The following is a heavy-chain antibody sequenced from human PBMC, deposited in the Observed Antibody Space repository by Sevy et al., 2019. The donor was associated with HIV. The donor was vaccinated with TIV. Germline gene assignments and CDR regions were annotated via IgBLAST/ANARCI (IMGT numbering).Heavy chain of an antibody. J-gene: IGHJ4*02. Sequence: ALVKVSCKASGYTFSSYYMHWVRQAPGQGLEWMGIINPSGGSTSYAQKFQGRVTMTRDTSTSTVYMELSSLRSEDTAIYYCARDLTIFGVIPDYWGQGTLVTVSS. CDR2: INPSGGST. D-gene: IGHD3-3*01. V-gene: IGHV1-46*01. CDR1: GYTFSSYY. CDR3: ARDLTIFGVIPDY.